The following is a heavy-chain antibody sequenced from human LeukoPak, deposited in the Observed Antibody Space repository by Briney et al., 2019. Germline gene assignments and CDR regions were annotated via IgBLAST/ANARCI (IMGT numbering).Heavy chain of an antibody. CDR3: ARAHYYDSSGYRNWFDP. CDR2: IIPILGIP. CDR1: VGTFSSYA. V-gene: IGHV1-69*04. Sequence: SVKVSCKASVGTFSSYAISWVRQAPGQGLEWMGRIIPILGIPNYAQKFQGRVTITADKSTSTAYMELSSLRSEDTAVYYCARAHYYDSSGYRNWFDPWGQGTLVTVSS. J-gene: IGHJ5*02. D-gene: IGHD3-22*01.